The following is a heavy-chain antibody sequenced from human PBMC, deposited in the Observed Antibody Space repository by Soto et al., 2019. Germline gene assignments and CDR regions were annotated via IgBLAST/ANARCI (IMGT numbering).Heavy chain of an antibody. CDR3: ARPDEGGYSSNHHYYHALDV. V-gene: IGHV1-69*13. J-gene: IGHJ6*02. CDR1: GGTFRSYS. Sequence: ASVKVSCKASGGTFRSYSISWVRQAPGQGLEWMGGIIPIFDITNYAQKFQGRVTITADESTSTAYMELSSLGSDDTAVYYCARPDEGGYSSNHHYYHALDVWGQGTTVTVS. CDR2: IIPIFDIT. D-gene: IGHD3-22*01.